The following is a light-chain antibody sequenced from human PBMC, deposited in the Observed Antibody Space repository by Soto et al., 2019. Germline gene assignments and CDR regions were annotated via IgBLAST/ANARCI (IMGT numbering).Light chain of an antibody. V-gene: IGKV3-15*01. Sequence: EIVMTQSPVTLSVSPGESATLSCRAIESVGSNLAWYQQKPGQPHRLLIYDASMRESGVPDRFSGSGSGTDFTLTINSLQAEDVAVYDCQQYYSIPISFGQGTRLEIK. J-gene: IGKJ5*01. CDR3: QQYYSIPIS. CDR1: ESVGSN. CDR2: DAS.